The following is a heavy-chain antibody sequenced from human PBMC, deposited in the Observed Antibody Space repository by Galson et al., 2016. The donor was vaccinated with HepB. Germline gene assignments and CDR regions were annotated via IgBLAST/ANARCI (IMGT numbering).Heavy chain of an antibody. D-gene: IGHD3/OR15-3a*01. J-gene: IGHJ6*03. CDR2: ISAYDGNT. Sequence: SVKVSCKASGYTFTSYGISWVRQAPGQGLEWMGWISAYDGNTNYAQKLQGRVTMTTDTSTSTAYMELRSLRSDDTAVYYCARVTTMIFGVLIMGGYMDVWGKGTTVTVSS. CDR3: ARVTTMIFGVLIMGGYMDV. CDR1: GYTFTSYG. V-gene: IGHV1-18*01.